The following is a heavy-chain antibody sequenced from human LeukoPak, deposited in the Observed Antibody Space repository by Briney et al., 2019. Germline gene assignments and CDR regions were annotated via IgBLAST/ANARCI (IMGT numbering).Heavy chain of an antibody. CDR1: GYTFTGYY. CDR3: ALKPTHGSESYTTVDA. Sequence: ASVKVSCKASGYTFTGYYMHWVRQAPGQGLEWMGWINPNSGGTNYAQKFQGRFTMTRDTSISTAYMELSSLRAEDTAVYYCALKPTHGSESYTTVDAWGTGTTVTISS. CDR2: INPNSGGT. V-gene: IGHV1-2*02. D-gene: IGHD3-10*01. J-gene: IGHJ6*04.